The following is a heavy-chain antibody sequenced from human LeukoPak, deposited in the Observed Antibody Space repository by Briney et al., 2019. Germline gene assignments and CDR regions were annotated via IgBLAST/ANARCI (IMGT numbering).Heavy chain of an antibody. CDR3: ARDRDHSSSYFGWYFDL. Sequence: GGSLRLSCAASGFTFSDAWMSWVRQAPGKGLEWVSGINWNGGSAGYRDSVKGRFTISRDNAKNSLYLQMKSLRAEDTALYYCARDRDHSSSYFGWYFDLWGRGTLVTVSS. CDR2: INWNGGSA. D-gene: IGHD6-6*01. CDR1: GFTFSDAW. V-gene: IGHV3-20*04. J-gene: IGHJ2*01.